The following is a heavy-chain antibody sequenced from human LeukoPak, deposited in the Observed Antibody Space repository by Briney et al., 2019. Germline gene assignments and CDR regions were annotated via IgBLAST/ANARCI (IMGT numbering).Heavy chain of an antibody. CDR3: ARDSFRIVGATPAPSFDY. J-gene: IGHJ4*02. V-gene: IGHV1-69*13. CDR1: GGTFSSYA. D-gene: IGHD1-26*01. CDR2: IIPIFGTA. Sequence: VASVKVSCKASGGTFSSYAISWVRQAPGQGLEWMGGIIPIFGTANYAQKFQGRVTITADESTSTAYMELSSLRSEDTAVYYCARDSFRIVGATPAPSFDYWGQGTLVTVSS.